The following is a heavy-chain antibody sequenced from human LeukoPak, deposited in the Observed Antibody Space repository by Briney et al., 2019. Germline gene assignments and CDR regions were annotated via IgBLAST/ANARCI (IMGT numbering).Heavy chain of an antibody. CDR1: GVSISSGGYF. CDR3: ARGLYQNDY. D-gene: IGHD2-2*01. Sequence: NPSETLSLTCTVSGVSISSGGYFWTWIRQHPGKGLEWIGHIYYTGSTYYNPSLKSRVTIRVDRSKNQFSLKLSSVTAADTAVYYCARGLYQNDYWGQGTLVTVSS. J-gene: IGHJ4*02. V-gene: IGHV4-31*03. CDR2: IYYTGST.